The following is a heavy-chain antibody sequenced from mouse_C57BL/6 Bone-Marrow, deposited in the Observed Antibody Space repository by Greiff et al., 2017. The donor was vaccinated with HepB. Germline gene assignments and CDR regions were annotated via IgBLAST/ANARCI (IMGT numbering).Heavy chain of an antibody. Sequence: QVQLKESGAELARPGASVKLSCKASGYTFTSYGISWVKQRTGQGLEWIGEIYPRSGNTYYNEKFKGKATLTADKSSSTAYMELRSLTSEDSAVYFCARASSYYYGSSYWYFDVWGTGTTVTVSS. D-gene: IGHD1-1*01. CDR2: IYPRSGNT. V-gene: IGHV1-81*01. CDR3: ARASSYYYGSSYWYFDV. J-gene: IGHJ1*03. CDR1: GYTFTSYG.